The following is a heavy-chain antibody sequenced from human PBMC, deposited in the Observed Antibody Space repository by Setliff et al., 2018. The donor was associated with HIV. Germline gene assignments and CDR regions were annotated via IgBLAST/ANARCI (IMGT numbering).Heavy chain of an antibody. J-gene: IGHJ4*02. CDR2: ISGNGGSR. V-gene: IGHV3-64*04. D-gene: IGHD6-25*01. CDR1: GFPFSYYE. CDR3: TTGFGSPAAAPD. Sequence: GGSLRLSCSASGFPFSYYEMYWVRQAPGKGLEFVSAISGNGGSRYYADSVKGRFTISRDNSKNTLYLQMNSLKTDDTGVYYCTTGFGSPAAAPDWSQGTLVTVSS.